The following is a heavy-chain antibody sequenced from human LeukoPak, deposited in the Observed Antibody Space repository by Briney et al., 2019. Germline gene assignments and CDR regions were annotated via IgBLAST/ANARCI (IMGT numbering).Heavy chain of an antibody. Sequence: SVKVSCKASGYTFTSYGISWVRQAPGQGLEWMGGIIPIFGTANYAQKFQGRVTITTDESTSTAYMELSSLRSEDTAVYYCASDYYDSSGYPFDPWGQGTLVTVSS. J-gene: IGHJ5*02. V-gene: IGHV1-69*05. CDR2: IIPIFGTA. D-gene: IGHD3-22*01. CDR1: GYTFTSYG. CDR3: ASDYYDSSGYPFDP.